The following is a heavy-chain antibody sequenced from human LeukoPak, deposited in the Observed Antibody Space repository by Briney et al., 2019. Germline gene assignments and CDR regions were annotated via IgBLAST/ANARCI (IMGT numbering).Heavy chain of an antibody. Sequence: PSETLSLTCSVSGGSISLSYYYWGWIRQPPGKALEWIGSVYYSGTTSYNPSLKSRVTISVDMSKNHFSLRLSSVTAADSAVYYCSLFDWSRFDPWGQGTLVTVSS. D-gene: IGHD3-9*01. CDR1: GGSISLSYYY. J-gene: IGHJ5*02. V-gene: IGHV4-39*02. CDR2: VYYSGTT. CDR3: SLFDWSRFDP.